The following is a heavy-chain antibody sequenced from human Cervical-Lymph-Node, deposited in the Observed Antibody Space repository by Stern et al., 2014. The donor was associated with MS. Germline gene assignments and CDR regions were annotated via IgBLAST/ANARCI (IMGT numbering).Heavy chain of an antibody. CDR1: GFTFSSYC. J-gene: IGHJ6*02. CDR2: ISYDGSNQ. CDR3: AKDLGGSYYHYYYGMDV. V-gene: IGHV3-30*18. Sequence: VQLVESGGGVVQPGRSLRLSCAASGFTFSSYCMHWVRQAPGKGLEWVAVISYDGSNQYYADSVKGRFTISRDNSKNTLYLQMNSLRAEDTAVYYCAKDLGGSYYHYYYGMDVWGQGTTVTVSS. D-gene: IGHD1-26*01.